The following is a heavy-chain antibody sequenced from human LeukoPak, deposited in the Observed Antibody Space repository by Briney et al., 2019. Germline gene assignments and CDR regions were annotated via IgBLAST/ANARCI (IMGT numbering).Heavy chain of an antibody. CDR3: ARAGYCSSTSCSYYYHYYGMDV. CDR1: GFTFSGYG. D-gene: IGHD2-2*01. V-gene: IGHV3-30*03. J-gene: IGHJ6*02. Sequence: GGSLRLSCAASGFTFSGYGMHWVRQAPGKGLEWVAVISYDGSNTHYADSVKGRFTISRDNSKHTLFLQMNSLRPEDTAVYYCARAGYCSSTSCSYYYHYYGMDVWGQGTTVTVSS. CDR2: ISYDGSNT.